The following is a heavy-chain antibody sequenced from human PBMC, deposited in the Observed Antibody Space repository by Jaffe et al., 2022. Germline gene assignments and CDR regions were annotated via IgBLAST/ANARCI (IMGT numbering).Heavy chain of an antibody. CDR3: AREKPGGPDY. V-gene: IGHV3-48*01. CDR1: GFTFSSYS. CDR2: ISSSSSTI. J-gene: IGHJ4*02. Sequence: EVQLVESGGGLVQPGGSLRLSCAASGFTFSSYSMNWVRQAPGKGLEWVSYISSSSSTIYYADSVKGRFTISRDNAKNSLYLQMNSLRAEDTAVYYCAREKPGGPDYWGQGTLVTVSS. D-gene: IGHD6-25*01.